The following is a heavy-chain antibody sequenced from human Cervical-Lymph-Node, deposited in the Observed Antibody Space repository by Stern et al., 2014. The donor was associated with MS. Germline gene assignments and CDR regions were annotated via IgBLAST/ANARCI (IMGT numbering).Heavy chain of an antibody. Sequence: VQLVESGGGVVQPGRSLRLSCTASGLPFSSYAMHWVRQTPGKGLAWVAATSVDGGRSYYLNAVEGRFTISRDNSKNTVYLQMNGLRAEDTAVYYCATHSGQVVPAAMAFEYWGQGTLVTVAS. D-gene: IGHD2-2*01. CDR3: ATHSGQVVPAAMAFEY. CDR1: GLPFSSYA. J-gene: IGHJ4*02. CDR2: TSVDGGRS. V-gene: IGHV3-30*03.